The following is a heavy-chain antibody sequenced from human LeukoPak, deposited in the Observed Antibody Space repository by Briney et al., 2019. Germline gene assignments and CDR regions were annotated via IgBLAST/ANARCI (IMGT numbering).Heavy chain of an antibody. D-gene: IGHD1-26*01. CDR1: GDTFTSSG. CDR2: ISGYNGNT. J-gene: IGHJ4*02. V-gene: IGHV1-18*01. CDR3: ARDRFKLAWESGGHFDS. Sequence: ASVKVSCKASGDTFTSSGISWVRQAPGQGLEWMGWISGYNGNTKYVQKLQGRVTMTTDTSTSTAYMELRSLRYDDTAVYYCARDRFKLAWESGGHFDSWGQGTLVTVSS.